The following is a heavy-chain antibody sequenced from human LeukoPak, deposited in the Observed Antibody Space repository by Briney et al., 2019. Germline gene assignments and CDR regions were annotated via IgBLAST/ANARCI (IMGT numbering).Heavy chain of an antibody. D-gene: IGHD4-11*01. CDR2: IYYSGST. CDR3: ARAINDYSNYEVLTDNWFDP. V-gene: IGHV4-39*07. Sequence: SETLSLTCTVSGGSISSSSYYWGWIRQPPGKGLEWIGSIYYSGSTYYNPSLKSRVTISVDTSKNQFSLKLSSVTAADTAVYYCARAINDYSNYEVLTDNWFDPWGQGTLVTVSS. CDR1: GGSISSSSYY. J-gene: IGHJ5*02.